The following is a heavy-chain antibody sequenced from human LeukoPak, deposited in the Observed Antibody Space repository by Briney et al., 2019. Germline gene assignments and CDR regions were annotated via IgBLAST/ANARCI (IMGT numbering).Heavy chain of an antibody. J-gene: IGHJ4*02. Sequence: PAGSLRLSCAASGFTFSSYRMNWVRRAPGKGLEWVSSISSSSSYIYYQDSVKGRFTISRDNAKNSLYLQMNSLRAEDTAVYYCAREGSGVAGHFDYWGQGSMVGVSS. CDR1: GFTFSSYR. CDR2: ISSSSSYI. V-gene: IGHV3-21*01. CDR3: AREGSGVAGHFDY. D-gene: IGHD6-19*01.